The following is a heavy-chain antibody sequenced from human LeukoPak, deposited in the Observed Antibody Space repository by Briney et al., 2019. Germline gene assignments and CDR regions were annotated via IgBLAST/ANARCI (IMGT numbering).Heavy chain of an antibody. Sequence: SETLSLTCSVSGSSISDTSYYWGWIRQPPGKGLEWIGSIYDSGSSYNSPSLKGRVTISVDTAKNQFSLKLRSVTAADTAVFYCARSPYNLYFDYWGQGALVTVSS. CDR2: IYDSGSS. V-gene: IGHV4-39*07. D-gene: IGHD5-24*01. CDR1: GSSISDTSYY. CDR3: ARSPYNLYFDY. J-gene: IGHJ4*02.